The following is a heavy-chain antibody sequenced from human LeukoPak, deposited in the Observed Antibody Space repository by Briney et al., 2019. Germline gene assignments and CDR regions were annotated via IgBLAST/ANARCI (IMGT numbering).Heavy chain of an antibody. V-gene: IGHV3-21*01. Sequence: GGSLRLSCAASGFTFSSYSMNWVRQAPGKGLEWVSSISSSSSYIYYADSVKGRFTISRDNAKNSLYLQMNSLRAEDTAVYYCARGTAAAGIYYYYYMDVWGKGTTVTVSS. J-gene: IGHJ6*03. CDR1: GFTFSSYS. CDR3: ARGTAAAGIYYYYYMDV. CDR2: ISSSSSYI. D-gene: IGHD6-13*01.